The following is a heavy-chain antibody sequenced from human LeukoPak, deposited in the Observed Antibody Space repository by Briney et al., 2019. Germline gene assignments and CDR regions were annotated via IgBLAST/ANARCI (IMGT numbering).Heavy chain of an antibody. D-gene: IGHD1-26*01. J-gene: IGHJ5*02. V-gene: IGHV1-69*13. CDR2: IIPIFGTA. Sequence: SVKVSCKASGGTFISYAISWVRQAPGQGLEWMGGIIPIFGTANYAQKFQGRVTITADESTSTAYMELSSLRSEDTAVYYCAVRDSGSFYWFDPWGQGTLVTVSS. CDR3: AVRDSGSFYWFDP. CDR1: GGTFISYA.